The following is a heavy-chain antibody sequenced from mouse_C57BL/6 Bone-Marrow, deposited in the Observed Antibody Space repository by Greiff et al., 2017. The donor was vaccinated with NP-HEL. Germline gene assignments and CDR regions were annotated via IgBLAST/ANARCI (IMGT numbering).Heavy chain of an antibody. CDR1: GYTFTSYG. CDR3: ARCDYDEDWYLDV. CDR2: IYPRSGNT. J-gene: IGHJ1*03. V-gene: IGHV1-81*01. Sequence: QVQLQQSGAELARPGASVKLSCKASGYTFTSYGISWVKQRTGQGLEWIGEIYPRSGNTYYNEKFKGKATLTADKSSSTAYMELRSLTSEDSAVYFCARCDYDEDWYLDVGGTGTTVTVSS. D-gene: IGHD2-4*01.